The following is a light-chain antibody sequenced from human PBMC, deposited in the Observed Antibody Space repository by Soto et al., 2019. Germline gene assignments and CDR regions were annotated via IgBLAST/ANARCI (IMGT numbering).Light chain of an antibody. J-gene: IGKJ1*01. CDR1: QAIRSD. CDR3: LQDYNYPRT. Sequence: AVQMTQSPSSLSASVGDRVTIPCRAIQAIRSDLGWYQMKPGKVPKLLIYAAFNLQSGVPSRFIGRGYGTDFTLTISSLQPEDFATYYCLQDYNYPRTFGQGTKVEI. CDR2: AAF. V-gene: IGKV1-6*01.